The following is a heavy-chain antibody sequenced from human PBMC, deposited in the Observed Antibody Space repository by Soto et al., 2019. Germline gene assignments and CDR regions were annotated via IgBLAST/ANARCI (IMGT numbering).Heavy chain of an antibody. V-gene: IGHV1-8*01. CDR3: AWVLIVVVVAATRPYYDGMDV. Sequence: QVQLVQSGAEVKKPGASVKVSCKASGYTFTSYDINWVRQATGQGLEWMGWMNPNSGNTGYAQKFQGRVTMTRNTSKSTAYTELGSLRSEDTAVYYCAWVLIVVVVAATRPYYDGMDVWGQGTTVTVSS. CDR1: GYTFTSYD. J-gene: IGHJ6*02. CDR2: MNPNSGNT. D-gene: IGHD2-15*01.